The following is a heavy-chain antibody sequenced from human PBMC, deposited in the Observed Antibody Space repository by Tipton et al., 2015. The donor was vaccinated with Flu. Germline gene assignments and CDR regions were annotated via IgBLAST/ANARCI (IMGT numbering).Heavy chain of an antibody. J-gene: IGHJ5*02. CDR1: GGSISSSSYY. CDR3: ARVIAVAGNWFDP. V-gene: IGHV4-39*07. CDR2: IYYSGST. D-gene: IGHD6-19*01. Sequence: TLSLTCTVSGGSISSSSYYWGWIRQPPGKGLEWIGSIYYSGSTYYNPSLKSRVTISVDTSKNQFSLKLSSVTAAGTAVYYCARVIAVAGNWFDPWGQGTLVTVSS.